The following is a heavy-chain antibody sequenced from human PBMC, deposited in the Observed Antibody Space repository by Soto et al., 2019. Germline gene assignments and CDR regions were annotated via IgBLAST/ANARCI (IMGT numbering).Heavy chain of an antibody. J-gene: IGHJ6*03. D-gene: IGHD3-10*01. CDR1: GFTFSSYA. CDR2: ISGSGGST. CDR3: AKSDIYGSGIEDYYYYMDV. Sequence: EVQLLESGGGLVQPGGSLRLSCAASGFTFSSYAMSWVRQAPGKGLEWVSAISGSGGSTYYVDSVKGRFTISRDNSKNTLYLQMKSLRAEDTAVYYCAKSDIYGSGIEDYYYYMDVWGKGTTVTVSS. V-gene: IGHV3-23*01.